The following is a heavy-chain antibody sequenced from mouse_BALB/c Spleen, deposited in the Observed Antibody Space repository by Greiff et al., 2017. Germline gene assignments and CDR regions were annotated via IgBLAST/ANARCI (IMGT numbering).Heavy chain of an antibody. CDR3: ARDEPPFYYYYAMDY. CDR2: ISDGGSYT. Sequence: EVKLVESGGGLVKPGGSLKLSCAASGFTFSDYYMYWVRQTPEKRLEWVATISDGGSYTYYPDSVKGRFTISRDNAKNNLYLQMSSLKSEDTAMYYCARDEPPFYYYYAMDYWGQGTSVTVSS. J-gene: IGHJ4*01. D-gene: IGHD1-1*01. V-gene: IGHV5-4*02. CDR1: GFTFSDYY.